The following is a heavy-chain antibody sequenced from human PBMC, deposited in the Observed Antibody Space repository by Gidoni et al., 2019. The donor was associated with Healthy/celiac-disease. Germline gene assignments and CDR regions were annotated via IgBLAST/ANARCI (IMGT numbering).Heavy chain of an antibody. CDR1: GYTFTSHG. Sequence: VQLVQSGPEVTKPGAQVTGSGRAPGYTFTSHGISWVRQAPGQGLEWMGWISAYNGNTTYAQKLQGRVTMTTDTSTSTAYMELRSLRSDDTALYYCATTCSGGSCYSSDAFDIWGQGTMVTVSS. V-gene: IGHV1-18*01. J-gene: IGHJ3*02. CDR2: ISAYNGNT. D-gene: IGHD2-15*01. CDR3: ATTCSGGSCYSSDAFDI.